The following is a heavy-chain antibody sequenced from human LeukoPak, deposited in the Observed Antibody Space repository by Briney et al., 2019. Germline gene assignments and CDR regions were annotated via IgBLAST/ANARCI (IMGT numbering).Heavy chain of an antibody. J-gene: IGHJ3*02. CDR2: IRYDGSNK. CDR1: GFTFSSYG. Sequence: GGSLRLSCAASGFTFSSYGMHWVRQAPGKGLEWVAFIRYDGSNKYYADPVKGRFTISRDNSKNTLYLQMNSLRAEDTAVYYCAKLGYSGYDDAFDIWGQGTMVTVSS. D-gene: IGHD5-12*01. V-gene: IGHV3-30*02. CDR3: AKLGYSGYDDAFDI.